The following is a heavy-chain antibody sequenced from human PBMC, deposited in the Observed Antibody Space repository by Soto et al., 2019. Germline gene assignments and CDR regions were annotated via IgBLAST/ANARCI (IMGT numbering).Heavy chain of an antibody. V-gene: IGHV3-23*01. Sequence: HPGGSLRLSCAASGFIFSIHAMSWVRQAPGKGLEWVSVISASGGSTYYADSVKGRFTISRDNSKNTVYLQMNSLRADDTAVYYCAKGEYSSPFAAFDIWGQGTMVTVSS. CDR3: AKGEYSSPFAAFDI. D-gene: IGHD5-18*01. J-gene: IGHJ3*02. CDR2: ISASGGST. CDR1: GFIFSIHA.